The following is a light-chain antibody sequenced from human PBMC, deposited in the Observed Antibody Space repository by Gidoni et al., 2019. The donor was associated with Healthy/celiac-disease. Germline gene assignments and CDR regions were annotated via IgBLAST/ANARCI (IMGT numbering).Light chain of an antibody. CDR1: SSNIGSNT. Sequence: QSLLTQPPSASGPPGQRVTISCSGRSSNIGSNTVNWYQQPPETAPKLLIYSNNQPPSGVPDRFSGSKSGTSASLAISGLQSEDEADYYCAAWDDSLNAVVFGGGTKLTVL. V-gene: IGLV1-44*01. J-gene: IGLJ2*01. CDR2: SNN. CDR3: AAWDDSLNAVV.